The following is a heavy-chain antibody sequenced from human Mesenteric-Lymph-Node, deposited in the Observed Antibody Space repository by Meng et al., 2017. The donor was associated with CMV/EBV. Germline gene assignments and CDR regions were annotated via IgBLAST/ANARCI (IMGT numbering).Heavy chain of an antibody. Sequence: SETLSLTCTVSGDSVSSTSYYWSWIRQPPGKGLEWIGYVYYTGRTNYNPSLKSRVTTSLDTSKNQFSLRLNSVTAADTAVYYCARVETYSSYDMDVWGQGTTVTVSS. V-gene: IGHV4-61*01. CDR2: VYYTGRT. J-gene: IGHJ6*02. D-gene: IGHD4-11*01. CDR3: ARVETYSSYDMDV. CDR1: GDSVSSTSYY.